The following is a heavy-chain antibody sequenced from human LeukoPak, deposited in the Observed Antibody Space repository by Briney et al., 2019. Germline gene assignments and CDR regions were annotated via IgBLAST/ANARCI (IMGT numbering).Heavy chain of an antibody. CDR3: ARDPGAYYDSSGYLNWFDP. J-gene: IGHJ5*02. V-gene: IGHV4-39*07. D-gene: IGHD3-22*01. CDR2: MHHSGST. Sequence: SETLSLTCTVSGGSITTRSYYWGWIRQPPGEGLEWTGSMHHSGSTYYNPSLKSRVTTSVDTSKNQFSLKLSSVTAADTAVYYCARDPGAYYDSSGYLNWFDPWGQGTLVTVSS. CDR1: GGSITTRSYY.